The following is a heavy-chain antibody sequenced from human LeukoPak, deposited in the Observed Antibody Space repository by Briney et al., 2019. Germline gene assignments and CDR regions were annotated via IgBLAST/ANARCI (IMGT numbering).Heavy chain of an antibody. Sequence: SETLSLTCAVYGGSFSGYYWSWIRQPPGKGLEWIGEINHSGSTNYNPSLKSRVTISVDTSKNQFSLKLSSVTAADTAVYYCARGRGYSYGSGPYSFDYWGQGTLVTVSS. J-gene: IGHJ4*02. D-gene: IGHD5-18*01. CDR3: ARGRGYSYGSGPYSFDY. CDR2: INHSGST. V-gene: IGHV4-34*01. CDR1: GGSFSGYY.